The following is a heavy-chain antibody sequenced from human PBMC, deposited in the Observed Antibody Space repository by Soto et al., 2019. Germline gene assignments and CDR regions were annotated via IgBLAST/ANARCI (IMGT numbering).Heavy chain of an antibody. CDR1: GCTFTSYD. J-gene: IGHJ6*02. V-gene: IGHV1-8*01. CDR2: MNPNSGNT. Sequence: ASVKVSCKASGCTFTSYDINWVRQATGQGLEWMGWMNPNSGNTGYAQKFQGRVTMTRNTSISTAYMELSSLRSEDTAVYYCARTGGDDFWSGYYFGNYYYGMDVWGQGTTVTVSS. CDR3: ARTGGDDFWSGYYFGNYYYGMDV. D-gene: IGHD3-3*01.